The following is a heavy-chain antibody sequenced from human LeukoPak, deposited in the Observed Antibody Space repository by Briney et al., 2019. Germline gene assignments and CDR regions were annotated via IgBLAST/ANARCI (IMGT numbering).Heavy chain of an antibody. Sequence: GESLKISCKGSGYSFTSYWIGSVRQMPGKGLEWMGIIYPGDSDTRYSPSFQGQVTISADKSISTAYLQWSSLKASDTAMYYCARLWELLRGAFDIWGQGTMVTVSS. CDR2: IYPGDSDT. CDR1: GYSFTSYW. D-gene: IGHD1-26*01. CDR3: ARLWELLRGAFDI. V-gene: IGHV5-51*01. J-gene: IGHJ3*02.